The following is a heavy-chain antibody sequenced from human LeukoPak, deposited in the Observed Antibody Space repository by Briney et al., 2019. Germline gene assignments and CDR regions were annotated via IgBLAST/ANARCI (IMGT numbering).Heavy chain of an antibody. CDR2: ISAYNGNT. V-gene: IGHV1-18*01. J-gene: IGHJ4*02. CDR1: GYTFTSYG. CDR3: ARNPPPRIAVAGTWVGY. D-gene: IGHD6-19*01. Sequence: ASVKVSCKASGYTFTSYGISWVRQAPGQGLEWMGWISAYNGNTNYAQKLQGRVTMTTDTSTSTAYMELRSLRSDDTAVYYCARNPPPRIAVAGTWVGYWGQGTLVTVSS.